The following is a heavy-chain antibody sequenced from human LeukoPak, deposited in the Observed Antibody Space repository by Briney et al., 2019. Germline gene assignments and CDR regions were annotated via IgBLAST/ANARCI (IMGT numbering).Heavy chain of an antibody. D-gene: IGHD1-26*01. CDR2: IYYSGST. CDR3: ARQNSGTYYSRYFDL. CDR1: GGSISSYY. J-gene: IGHJ2*01. Sequence: PSETLSLTCTVSGGSISSYYWSWIRQPPGKGLEWIGYIYYSGSTNYNPSLKSRVTISVDTSKNQFSLKLSSVTAADTAVYYCARQNSGTYYSRYFDLWGRGTLVTVSS. V-gene: IGHV4-59*01.